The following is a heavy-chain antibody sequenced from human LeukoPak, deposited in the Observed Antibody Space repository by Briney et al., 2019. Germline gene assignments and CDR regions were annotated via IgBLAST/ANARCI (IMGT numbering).Heavy chain of an antibody. CDR2: INHSGST. V-gene: IGHV4-34*01. J-gene: IGHJ4*02. CDR1: GGSFSGYY. D-gene: IGHD6-19*01. CDR3: ASFKQWRTYYFDY. Sequence: PSETLSLTCAVYGGSFSGYYWSWIRQPPGKGLEWIGEINHSGSTNYNPSLKSRVTTSVDTSKNQFSLKLSSVTAADTAVYYCASFKQWRTYYFDYWGQGTLVTVSS.